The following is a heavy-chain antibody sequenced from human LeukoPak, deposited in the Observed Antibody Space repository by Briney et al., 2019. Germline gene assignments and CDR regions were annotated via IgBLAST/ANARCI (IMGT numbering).Heavy chain of an antibody. CDR2: IYYSGST. D-gene: IGHD6-13*01. CDR3: ARQAGSSSWGFDC. CDR1: GGSISSSNYY. V-gene: IGHV4-39*01. Sequence: SSETLSLTCTVSGGSISSSNYYWGWIRQPPGKGLEWIGSIYYSGSTYYNPSLKSRVTISVDTSKNQFSLKLSSVPAADTAVYYCARQAGSSSWGFDCWGQGTLVTVSS. J-gene: IGHJ4*02.